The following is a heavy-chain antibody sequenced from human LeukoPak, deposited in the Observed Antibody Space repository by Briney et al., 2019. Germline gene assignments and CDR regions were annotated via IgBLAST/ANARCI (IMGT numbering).Heavy chain of an antibody. Sequence: GGSLRLSCAASGFTFSRYWMSWVRQAPGEGLERVASINSDGSEGYYADVVKGRFTISRDNAKNSLYLQINSLRAEDTAVYYCARSSYSSSSSVWGQGTMVTVSS. D-gene: IGHD6-6*01. CDR1: GFTFSRYW. CDR2: INSDGSEG. CDR3: ARSSYSSSSSV. J-gene: IGHJ3*01. V-gene: IGHV3-7*03.